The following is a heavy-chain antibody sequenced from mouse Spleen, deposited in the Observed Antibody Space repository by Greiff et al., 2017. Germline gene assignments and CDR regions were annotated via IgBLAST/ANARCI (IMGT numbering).Heavy chain of an antibody. J-gene: IGHJ1*01. CDR3: ATANWDYWYFDV. CDR1: GYTFTDYN. V-gene: IGHV1-22*01. Sequence: VQLQQSGPELVKPGASVKMSCKASGYTFTDYNMHWVKQSHGKSLEWIGYINPNNGGTSYNQKFKGKATLTVNKSSSTAYMELRSLTSEDSAVYYCATANWDYWYFDVWGAGTTVTVSS. D-gene: IGHD4-1*01. CDR2: INPNNGGT.